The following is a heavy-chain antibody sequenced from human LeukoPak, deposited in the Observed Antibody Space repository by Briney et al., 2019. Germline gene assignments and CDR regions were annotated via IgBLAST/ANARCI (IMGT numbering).Heavy chain of an antibody. CDR3: ARQAKMATISYFDY. CDR1: GGSISSGGYY. D-gene: IGHD5-24*01. J-gene: IGHJ4*02. CDR2: IYHSGST. Sequence: SQTLSLTCTVSGGSISSGGYYWSWIRQPPGKGLEWIGYIYHSGSTYYNPSLKSRVTISVDTSKNQFSLKLSSVTAADTAVYYCARQAKMATISYFDYWGQGTLVTVSS. V-gene: IGHV4-30-2*03.